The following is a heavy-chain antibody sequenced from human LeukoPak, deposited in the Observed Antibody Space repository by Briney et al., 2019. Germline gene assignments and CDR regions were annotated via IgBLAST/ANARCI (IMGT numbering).Heavy chain of an antibody. V-gene: IGHV3-21*01. CDR2: ISSSSSNI. CDR3: VRAVEYYYDSSGYAVDY. CDR1: GFTFARYS. D-gene: IGHD3-22*01. J-gene: IGHJ4*02. Sequence: PGGSLRLSCAASGFTFARYSMNWVRQDPGKGLEWVSSISSSSSNIYYADSVTGRFTISRDNAKNSLYLQMNRLRAEDTAVYYCVRAVEYYYDSSGYAVDYWGQGTLVTISS.